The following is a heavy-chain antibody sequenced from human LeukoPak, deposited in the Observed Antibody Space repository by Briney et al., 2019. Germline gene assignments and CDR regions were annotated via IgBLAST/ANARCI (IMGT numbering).Heavy chain of an antibody. V-gene: IGHV4-38-2*02. CDR2: IYHSVTT. D-gene: IGHD2-21*02. CDR3: ARAYCVGDCSVLRIYFDN. J-gene: IGHJ4*02. CDR1: GYSISSGYF. Sequence: SETLSLTCTVSGYSISSGYFWGWMRQPPGKGLEWIGSIYHSVTTHYNPSLKSRVTISLDTSKNQFSLKLSSVTAADTAVYYCARAYCVGDCSVLRIYFDNWGQGTLVTVSS.